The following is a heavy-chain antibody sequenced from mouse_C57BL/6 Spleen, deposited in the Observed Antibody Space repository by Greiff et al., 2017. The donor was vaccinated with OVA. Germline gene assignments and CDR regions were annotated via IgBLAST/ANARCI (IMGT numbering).Heavy chain of an antibody. CDR3: AREELHYAMDY. Sequence: EVKLMESGGGLVKPGGSLKLSCAASGFTFSSYAMSWVRQTPEKRLEWVATISDGGSYTYYPDNVKGRFTISRDNAKNNLYLQMSHLKSEDTAMYYCAREELHYAMDYWGQGTSVTVSS. J-gene: IGHJ4*01. CDR1: GFTFSSYA. V-gene: IGHV5-4*01. CDR2: ISDGGSYT.